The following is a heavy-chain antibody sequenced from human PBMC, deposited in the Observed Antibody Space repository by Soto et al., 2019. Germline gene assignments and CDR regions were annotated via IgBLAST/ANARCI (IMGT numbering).Heavy chain of an antibody. D-gene: IGHD2-15*01. Sequence: GSGPKLVNPTQTLTLTCTFSGFSLSTSGVSVGWIRQPPGKALEWLALIYWDDDKRYSPSLKSRLTITKDTSKNQVVLTMTNMDPVDTATYYCAHSPEVVAANSYYFDYWGQGTLVTVSS. CDR1: GFSLSTSGVS. J-gene: IGHJ4*02. V-gene: IGHV2-5*02. CDR2: IYWDDDK. CDR3: AHSPEVVAANSYYFDY.